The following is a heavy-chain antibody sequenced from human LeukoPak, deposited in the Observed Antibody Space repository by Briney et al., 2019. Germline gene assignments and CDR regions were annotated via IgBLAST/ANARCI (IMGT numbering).Heavy chain of an antibody. J-gene: IGHJ5*02. D-gene: IGHD3-22*01. CDR1: GITVSNNY. V-gene: IGHV3-66*01. Sequence: GGSLRLSCAVSGITVSNNYMSWVRQAPGKGLEWVSVIYSDGSSFYTDSVKGRFTISRDNSKKTLYLQMNSLRAEDTAVYYCARGASDYYDSSGYYRNWFDPWGQGTLVTVSS. CDR2: IYSDGSS. CDR3: ARGASDYYDSSGYYRNWFDP.